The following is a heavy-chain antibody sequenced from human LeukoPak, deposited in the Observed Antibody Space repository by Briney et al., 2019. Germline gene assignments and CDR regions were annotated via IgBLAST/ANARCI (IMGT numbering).Heavy chain of an antibody. CDR2: INYNSGNV. V-gene: IGHV3-9*01. CDR1: GFTFDDYA. CDR3: AKDKCSSTSCYHDY. J-gene: IGHJ4*02. Sequence: GGSLRLSCAASGFTFDDYAMHRVRQAPGKGLEWVSGINYNSGNVGYADSVKGRFTISRDNAKNSLYLQMNSLRAEDTAVYYCAKDKCSSTSCYHDYWGQGTLVTVSS. D-gene: IGHD2-2*01.